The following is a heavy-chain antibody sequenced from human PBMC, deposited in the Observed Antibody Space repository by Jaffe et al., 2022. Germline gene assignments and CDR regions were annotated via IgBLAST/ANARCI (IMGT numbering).Heavy chain of an antibody. CDR1: GYTFTSYA. V-gene: IGHV1-3*01. CDR3: ARPRVATGGYYFDY. CDR2: INAGNGNT. D-gene: IGHD5-12*01. Sequence: QVQLVQSGAEVKKPGASVKVSCKASGYTFTSYAMHWVRQAPGQRLEWMGWINAGNGNTKYSQKFQGRVTITRDTSASTAYMELSSLRSEDTAVYYCARPRVATGGYYFDYWGQGTLVTVSS. J-gene: IGHJ4*02.